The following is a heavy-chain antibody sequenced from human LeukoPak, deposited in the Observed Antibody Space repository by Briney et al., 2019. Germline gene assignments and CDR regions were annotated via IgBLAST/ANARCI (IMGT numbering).Heavy chain of an antibody. D-gene: IGHD6-25*01. Sequence: PGGSLRLSCAASGFNFSDAWMALVRQAPGKGLEWVGRIKSKTSGGTTDYATPVKGRVTISRDDSKNTLYLQMNSLKTEDTAVYYCSTVVPAADTAAFDIWGKGTMVTVSS. CDR1: GFNFSDAW. V-gene: IGHV3-15*01. CDR2: IKSKTSGGTT. J-gene: IGHJ3*02. CDR3: STVVPAADTAAFDI.